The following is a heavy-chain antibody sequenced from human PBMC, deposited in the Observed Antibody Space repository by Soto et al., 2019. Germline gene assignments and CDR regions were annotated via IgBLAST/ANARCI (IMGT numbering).Heavy chain of an antibody. V-gene: IGHV3-23*01. Sequence: EVRLLESGGGLVQPGGSLRLSCAASGFTFSVYAMSWGRQAPGKGLEWVSGISGSGDSTHYADSVKGRFTVSRANSKSMLSLQTNSLRAEDTAISYCAKALYGGFTYWGQGTLVTVSS. D-gene: IGHD3-10*01. J-gene: IGHJ4*02. CDR2: ISGSGDST. CDR1: GFTFSVYA. CDR3: AKALYGGFTY.